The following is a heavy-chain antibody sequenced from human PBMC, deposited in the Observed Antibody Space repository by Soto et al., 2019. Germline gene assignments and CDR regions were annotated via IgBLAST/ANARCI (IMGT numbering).Heavy chain of an antibody. D-gene: IGHD1-26*01. CDR3: ARGSGSYYAY. J-gene: IGHJ4*02. CDR2: ISYSGSI. Sequence: QVQLQESGPGLVKPSETLSLTCTVSGASVSSGNYYWSWIRQPPGKGLECIGYISYSGSINYNPSLKSRVTISIDTSKNQFSLKLSSVTAADTAVYYCARGSGSYYAYWGQGTLVTVSS. CDR1: GASVSSGNYY. V-gene: IGHV4-61*01.